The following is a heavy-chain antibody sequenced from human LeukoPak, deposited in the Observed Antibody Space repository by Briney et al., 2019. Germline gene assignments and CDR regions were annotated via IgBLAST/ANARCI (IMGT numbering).Heavy chain of an antibody. CDR2: ISSSSSYI. CDR1: GVTFSSSS. D-gene: IGHD1-26*01. Sequence: PGGSPRLSRAASGVTFSSSSMYWVRQAPGEGLGWVSSISSSSSYIYYADSVKGRFTISRDNAKNSLYLQMNSLRAEDTAVYYCARDTDSGSYYDSIRLEYNWFDPWGQGTLVTVSS. V-gene: IGHV3-21*01. J-gene: IGHJ5*02. CDR3: ARDTDSGSYYDSIRLEYNWFDP.